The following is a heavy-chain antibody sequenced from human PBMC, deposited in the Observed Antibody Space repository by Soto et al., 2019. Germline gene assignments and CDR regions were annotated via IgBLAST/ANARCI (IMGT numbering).Heavy chain of an antibody. J-gene: IGHJ5*02. Sequence: PSETLSLTCTVSGGSISSSSYYWGWIRQPPGKGLEWIGSIYYSGSTYYNPSLKSRVTISVDTSKNQFSLKLSSVTAADTAVYYCARDGEGRAAAGMVSWGQGTLVTVSS. CDR2: IYYSGST. CDR1: GGSISSSSYY. D-gene: IGHD6-13*01. CDR3: ARDGEGRAAAGMVS. V-gene: IGHV4-39*02.